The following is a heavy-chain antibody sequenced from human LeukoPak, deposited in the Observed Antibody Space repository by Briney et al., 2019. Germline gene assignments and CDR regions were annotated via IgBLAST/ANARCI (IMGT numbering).Heavy chain of an antibody. J-gene: IGHJ4*02. Sequence: GGSLRLSCAASGFTISDYYMSWIRHAPGKGLEWVAVISYDGDNKYYADSVKGRFTISRDNSKNTLYLQMNSLRAEDTAVYYCARDWSYDILTDYYVGHFDYWGQGTLVTVSS. D-gene: IGHD3-9*01. CDR1: GFTISDYY. V-gene: IGHV3-30*03. CDR3: ARDWSYDILTDYYVGHFDY. CDR2: ISYDGDNK.